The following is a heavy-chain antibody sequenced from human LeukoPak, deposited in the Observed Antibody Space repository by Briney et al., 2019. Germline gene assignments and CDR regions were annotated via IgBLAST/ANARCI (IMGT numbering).Heavy chain of an antibody. CDR1: GYTFTSYD. J-gene: IGHJ4*02. D-gene: IGHD3-10*01. CDR2: INPNSGGT. Sequence: GASVKVSCKASGYTFTSYDINWVRQAPGQGLEWMGRINPNSGGTNYAQKFQGRVTMTRDTSISTAYMELSRLRSDDTAVYYCARIYGSGSYSFFDYWGQGTLVTVSS. V-gene: IGHV1-2*06. CDR3: ARIYGSGSYSFFDY.